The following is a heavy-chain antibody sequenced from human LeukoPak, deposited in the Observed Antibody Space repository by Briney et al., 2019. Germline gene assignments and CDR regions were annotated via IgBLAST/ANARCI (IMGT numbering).Heavy chain of an antibody. V-gene: IGHV4-59*01. D-gene: IGHD6-13*01. J-gene: IGHJ6*02. Sequence: SETLSLTCTVSGGSISSYYWSWIRQPPGKGLEWIGYIYYSGNTNYNPSLKSRVTISVDTSKSQFSLKLSSVTAADTAVYYCARGATGYSSSWYLVVYYYGMDVWGQGTTVTVSS. CDR2: IYYSGNT. CDR3: ARGATGYSSSWYLVVYYYGMDV. CDR1: GGSISSYY.